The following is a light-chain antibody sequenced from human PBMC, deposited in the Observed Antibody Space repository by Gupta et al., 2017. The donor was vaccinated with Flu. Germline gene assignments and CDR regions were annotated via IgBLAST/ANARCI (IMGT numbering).Light chain of an antibody. J-gene: IGLJ3*02. Sequence: QAVVPQEPSLPVSPGGPVTPTCRPSTGPVTSGHNPYRFQQKPGQAPRTLMYDTSNKQSWIPARFSGSLLGGKAALTLSGAQPEDEADYYCLLFQSGLRGVFGGGTKLTVL. CDR1: TGPVTSGHN. CDR3: LLFQSGLRGV. CDR2: DTS. V-gene: IGLV7-46*01.